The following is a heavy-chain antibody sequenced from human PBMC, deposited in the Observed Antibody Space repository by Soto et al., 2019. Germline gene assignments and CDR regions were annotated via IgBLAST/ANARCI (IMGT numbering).Heavy chain of an antibody. Sequence: GGSLRLSCAASGLIFDDYAMHWVRQAPGKGLEWVSGISWNSGSIGYSDSVKGRFTITRDNAKNSLYLQMNSLRAEDTAVYYCAKYGCSSTACQCDYWGQGTRVTVSS. D-gene: IGHD2-2*01. CDR2: ISWNSGSI. CDR3: AKYGCSSTACQCDY. V-gene: IGHV3-9*01. CDR1: GLIFDDYA. J-gene: IGHJ4*02.